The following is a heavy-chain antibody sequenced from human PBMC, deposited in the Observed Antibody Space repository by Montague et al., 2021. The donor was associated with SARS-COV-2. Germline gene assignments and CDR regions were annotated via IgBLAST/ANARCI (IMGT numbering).Heavy chain of an antibody. CDR3: AKQPGAGAVVYWYFDL. J-gene: IGHJ2*01. CDR1: GFAFNNFA. D-gene: IGHD6-19*01. Sequence: SLRLSCAASGFAFNNFAMTWVRQPPGKGLEWVSSIFGSGAGTYYADSVKGRFTISRDSSRNTVYLQMNSLRSEDTAKYYCAKQPGAGAVVYWYFDLWGRGTVVSVSS. CDR2: IFGSGAGT. V-gene: IGHV3-23*01.